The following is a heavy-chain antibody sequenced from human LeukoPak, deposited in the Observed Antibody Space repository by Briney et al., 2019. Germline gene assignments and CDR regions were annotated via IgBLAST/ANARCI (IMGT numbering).Heavy chain of an antibody. Sequence: ASVKVSCKASGYTFTGYYMHWVRQAPGQGLEWMGRINPNSGGTNYAQKFQGRVTMTRDTSISTAYMELRSLRSDDTAMYYCARPRASLRDAFDIWGQGTMVTVSS. CDR2: INPNSGGT. V-gene: IGHV1-2*06. J-gene: IGHJ3*02. CDR3: ARPRASLRDAFDI. CDR1: GYTFTGYY.